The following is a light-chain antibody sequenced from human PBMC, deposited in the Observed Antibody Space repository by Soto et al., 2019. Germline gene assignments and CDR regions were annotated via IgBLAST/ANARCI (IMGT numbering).Light chain of an antibody. Sequence: ETVLTQSPGTLSLSPGERATLSCRASQSVTSSYLAWYQQKPGQAPRLLIYGASYRATGIPDRFSGSGSGSDFTLTISRLEPEDFAVYYCQHYGTSLSWTFGQGTKVEVK. CDR3: QHYGTSLSWT. CDR1: QSVTSSY. V-gene: IGKV3-20*01. J-gene: IGKJ1*01. CDR2: GAS.